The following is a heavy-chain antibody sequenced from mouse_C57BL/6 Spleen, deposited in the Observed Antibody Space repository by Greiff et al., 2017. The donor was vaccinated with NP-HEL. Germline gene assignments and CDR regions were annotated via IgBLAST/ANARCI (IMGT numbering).Heavy chain of an antibody. Sequence: QVQLQQPGAELVMPGASVKLSCKASGYTFTSYWMHWVKPRPGQGLEWIGEIDPSDSYTNYNQKFKGKSTLTVDKSSSTAYMQLSSLTSEDSAVYYCASQLGGYFDYWGQGTTLTVSS. CDR1: GYTFTSYW. J-gene: IGHJ2*01. D-gene: IGHD4-1*02. CDR3: ASQLGGYFDY. CDR2: IDPSDSYT. V-gene: IGHV1-69*01.